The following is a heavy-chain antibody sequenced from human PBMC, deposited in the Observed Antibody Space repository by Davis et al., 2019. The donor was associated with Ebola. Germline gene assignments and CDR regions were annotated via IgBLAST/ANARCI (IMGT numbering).Heavy chain of an antibody. V-gene: IGHV4-31*03. CDR2: IYYSGSA. Sequence: LRLSCTVSGGSISSGGYYWTWIRQHPGKGLEWIGNIYYSGSAFYNPSLESRVTISVDTSKNQFSLRLTSVTAADTAVYYCAGQDRGLGYWGQGTLVTVSS. J-gene: IGHJ4*02. D-gene: IGHD3-22*01. CDR3: AGQDRGLGY. CDR1: GGSISSGGYY.